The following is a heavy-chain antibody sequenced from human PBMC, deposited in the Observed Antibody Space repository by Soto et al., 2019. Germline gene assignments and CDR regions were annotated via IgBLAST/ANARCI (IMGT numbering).Heavy chain of an antibody. Sequence: PGGSLRLSCAASGFTFTSFAVSWIRQSPGKGLEWVSAISGSGGATYYAASVKGRFTLSRDNSKNTLYLQMNSLTVADTAVYYCAKKVTIYAVDPADYWGQGTQVTVSS. CDR2: ISGSGGAT. J-gene: IGHJ4*02. D-gene: IGHD3-3*01. CDR3: AKKVTIYAVDPADY. V-gene: IGHV3-23*01. CDR1: GFTFTSFA.